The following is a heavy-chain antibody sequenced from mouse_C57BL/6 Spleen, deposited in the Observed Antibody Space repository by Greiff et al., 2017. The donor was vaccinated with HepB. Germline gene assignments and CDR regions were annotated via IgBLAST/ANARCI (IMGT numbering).Heavy chain of an antibody. V-gene: IGHV1-18*01. CDR2: INPNNGGT. CDR3: ARDSSGYAMDY. J-gene: IGHJ4*01. D-gene: IGHD3-2*02. Sequence: VHVKQSGPELVKPGASVKIPCKASGYTFTDYNMDWVKQSHGKSLEWIGDINPNNGGTIYNQKFKGKATLTVDKSSSTAYMELRSLTSEDTAVYYCARDSSGYAMDYWGQGTSVTVSS. CDR1: GYTFTDYN.